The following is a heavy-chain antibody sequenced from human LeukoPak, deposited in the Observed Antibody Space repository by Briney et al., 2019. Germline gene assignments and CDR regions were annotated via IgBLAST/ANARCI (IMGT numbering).Heavy chain of an antibody. CDR3: SKESGYCSGCSRCPFDY. CDR1: GFTFSSYA. CDR2: ISGSGGST. J-gene: IGHJ4*02. D-gene: IGHD2-15*01. V-gene: IGHV3-23*01. Sequence: GGSLRLSCAASGFTFSSYAMSWVRQAPGKGLELVSAISGSGGSTYYADSVKGRFTISRDNSKNTQYLQMNSLIAEDTAVYYFSKESGYCSGCSRCPFDYWGQGTLVTVSS.